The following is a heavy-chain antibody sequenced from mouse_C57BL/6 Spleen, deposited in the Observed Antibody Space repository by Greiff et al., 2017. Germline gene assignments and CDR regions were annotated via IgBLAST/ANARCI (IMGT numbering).Heavy chain of an antibody. D-gene: IGHD3-3*01. CDR2: IYPGDGDT. CDR1: GYAFSSSW. V-gene: IGHV1-82*01. CDR3: ARGGDGFGD. J-gene: IGHJ3*01. Sequence: QVQLQQSGPELVKPGASVKISCKASGYAFSSSWMNWVKQRPGKGLVWIGRIYPGDGDTNYNGKFKGKATLTADKSSSTAYMQLSSLTSEDSAVYCCARGGDGFGDWGQGTLVTVAA.